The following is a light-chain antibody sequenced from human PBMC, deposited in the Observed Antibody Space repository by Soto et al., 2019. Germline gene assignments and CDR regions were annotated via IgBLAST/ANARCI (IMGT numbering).Light chain of an antibody. CDR3: QQYNNYGVT. Sequence: DIQMTQSPSTLSASVGDRVTITCRGSQSISNWLAWYRQKPGKAPELLIYEASNLQSGVPSRFSGSGSGTEFTLTISSLQPEDSASYHCQQYNNYGVTFGQGTKLEI. V-gene: IGKV1-5*03. CDR2: EAS. CDR1: QSISNW. J-gene: IGKJ2*01.